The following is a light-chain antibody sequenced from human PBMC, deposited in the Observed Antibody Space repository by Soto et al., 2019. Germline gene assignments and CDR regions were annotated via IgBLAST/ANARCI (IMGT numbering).Light chain of an antibody. V-gene: IGKV3-20*01. CDR2: GAS. J-gene: IGKJ1*01. CDR3: QQYSSLWT. Sequence: EIMLTQSPGTLSLSPGERATFSCRTSQSVSNNYLAWYQQKPGQAPRLLIYGASSRATGIPDRFSGSGSGTDFTLSISRLEPEDFAVYYCQQYSSLWTFGQGTKVEIK. CDR1: QSVSNNY.